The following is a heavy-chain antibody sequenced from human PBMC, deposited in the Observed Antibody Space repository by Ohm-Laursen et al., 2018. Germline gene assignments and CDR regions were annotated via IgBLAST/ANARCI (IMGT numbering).Heavy chain of an antibody. Sequence: SSLRLSCAASGFTFNTYGMHWVRQAPGKGLEWVAVIWYDGSNKYYADSVKGRFTISRDNSKNTLYLQMNSLRAEDTAVYYCARGVHYGSGIIPPDYWGQGTLVIVSS. CDR2: IWYDGSNK. V-gene: IGHV3-33*01. D-gene: IGHD3-10*01. J-gene: IGHJ4*02. CDR1: GFTFNTYG. CDR3: ARGVHYGSGIIPPDY.